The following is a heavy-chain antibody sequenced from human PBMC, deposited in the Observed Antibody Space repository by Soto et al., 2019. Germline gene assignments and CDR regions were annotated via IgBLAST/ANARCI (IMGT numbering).Heavy chain of an antibody. J-gene: IGHJ5*02. CDR2: ISAYNGNT. CDR3: ARELPGFWSGYYNWFDP. Sequence: QVQLVQSGAEVKKPGASVKVSCKASGYTFTSYGISWVRQAPGQGLEWMGWISAYNGNTNYAQKLQGRVTMTTDTSTSTAYMELRSLRSDDTAVYYCARELPGFWSGYYNWFDPWGQGTLVTVSS. V-gene: IGHV1-18*01. CDR1: GYTFTSYG. D-gene: IGHD3-3*01.